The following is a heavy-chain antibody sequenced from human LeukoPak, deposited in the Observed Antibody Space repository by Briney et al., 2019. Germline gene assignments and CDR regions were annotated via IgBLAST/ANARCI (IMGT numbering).Heavy chain of an antibody. CDR3: ARDLRYCSGGSCRNYYYGMDV. J-gene: IGHJ6*02. D-gene: IGHD2-15*01. CDR1: GFTFSSYW. CDR2: IYSGGST. V-gene: IGHV3-66*01. Sequence: GGSLRLSCVASGFTFSSYWMTWVRQAPGKGLEWVSVIYSGGSTYYTDSVKGRFTISRDNSKNTLYLQMNSLRAEDTAVYYCARDLRYCSGGSCRNYYYGMDVWGQGTTVTVSS.